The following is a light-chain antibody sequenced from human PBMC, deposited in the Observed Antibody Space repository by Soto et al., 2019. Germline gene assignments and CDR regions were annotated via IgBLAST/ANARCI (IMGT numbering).Light chain of an antibody. V-gene: IGKV3-11*01. J-gene: IGKJ4*01. CDR1: QNVNRY. CDR2: DAS. Sequence: ETVLTQSPATLSLSPGERATLSCRASQNVNRYVARYQQKPGQAPRLLIYDASTRAAGVPARFSGSGSGTDFSLSNSSLEPEDFAVYYCQEHNSFGGGTKVEIK. CDR3: QEHNS.